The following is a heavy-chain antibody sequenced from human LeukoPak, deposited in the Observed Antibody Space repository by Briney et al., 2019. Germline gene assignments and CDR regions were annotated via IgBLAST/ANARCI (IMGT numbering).Heavy chain of an antibody. J-gene: IGHJ4*02. CDR3: AKDAERGFDYSNSLQK. CDR2: VFNDGSNQ. D-gene: IGHD4-11*01. Sequence: PGGSLRLSCAASKFTFSHYGMHWVRQAPGKGLEWVAVVFNDGSNQYYADSVKGRFTVSRDNSQNMLYLHMNSLRPEDTAVYYCAKDAERGFDYSNSLQKWGQGTLVTISS. CDR1: KFTFSHYG. V-gene: IGHV3-33*03.